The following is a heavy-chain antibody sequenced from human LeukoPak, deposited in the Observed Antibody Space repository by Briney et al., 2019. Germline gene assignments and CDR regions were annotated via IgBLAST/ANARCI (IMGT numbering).Heavy chain of an antibody. Sequence: PGGSLRLSCAASGFTFSSYGMHWVRQAPGKGLEGVAVISYDGSNKYYADSVKGRFTISRDNSKKTLYVQMNSLRAEDTAVYYFAKDGLWLLDYWGQGTLFTVSS. D-gene: IGHD5-24*01. CDR3: AKDGLWLLDY. V-gene: IGHV3-30*18. CDR1: GFTFSSYG. CDR2: ISYDGSNK. J-gene: IGHJ4*02.